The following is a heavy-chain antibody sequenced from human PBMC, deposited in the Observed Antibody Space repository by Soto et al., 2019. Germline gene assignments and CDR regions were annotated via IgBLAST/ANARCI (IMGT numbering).Heavy chain of an antibody. CDR2: ISGSGDRT. CDR3: ARNREYIYGYFDY. J-gene: IGHJ4*02. CDR1: GFSFSTYA. D-gene: IGHD5-18*01. V-gene: IGHV3-23*01. Sequence: EVQLLDSGGGLGQPGGSLRLSCAASGFSFSTYAMGWVRQARGKGLEWVSGISGSGDRTHYADSVEGRFTISRDNSKDTVFLQINSLRAEDTAVYYCARNREYIYGYFDYWGQGILVTVSS.